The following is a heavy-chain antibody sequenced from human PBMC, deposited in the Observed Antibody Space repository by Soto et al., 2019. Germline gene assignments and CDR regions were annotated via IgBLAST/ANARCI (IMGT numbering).Heavy chain of an antibody. D-gene: IGHD2-15*01. J-gene: IGHJ4*02. Sequence: QVQLQQWGAGLLKPSETLSLTCAVNGGSFTGYYWSWVRQPPGKGLEWIGEIKDGGSTNYSPSLRSRVTISADTSKKLFSLNVTSVTAADTAVYYCARGQEGVVATHWDQGTLVIVST. CDR3: ARGQEGVVATH. V-gene: IGHV4-34*01. CDR2: IKDGGST. CDR1: GGSFTGYY.